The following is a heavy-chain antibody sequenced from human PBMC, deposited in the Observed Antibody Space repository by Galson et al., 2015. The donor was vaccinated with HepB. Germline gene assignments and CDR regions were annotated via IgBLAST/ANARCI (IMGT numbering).Heavy chain of an antibody. CDR1: GYTFTSYD. J-gene: IGHJ5*02. Sequence: SVKVSCKASGYTFTSYDINWVRQATGQGLEWMGWMNPNSGNTGYAQKFQGRVTMTRNTSISTAYMELSSLRSEDTAVYYCAGGYDFWSGFQNWFDPWGQGTLVTVSS. V-gene: IGHV1-8*01. CDR2: MNPNSGNT. CDR3: AGGYDFWSGFQNWFDP. D-gene: IGHD3-3*01.